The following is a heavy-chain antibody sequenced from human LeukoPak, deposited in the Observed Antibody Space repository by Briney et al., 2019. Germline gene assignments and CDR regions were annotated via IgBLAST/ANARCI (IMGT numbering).Heavy chain of an antibody. D-gene: IGHD3-3*01. V-gene: IGHV1-2*06. Sequence: ASVKVSCKASGYTFTGYYMHWVRQAPGQGLEWMGRINPNSGGTNYAQKFQGRVTMTRDTSISTAYMELSRLRSDDTAVYYCARPSYYDFWSGYLFDYWGQGTLVTVSS. CDR3: ARPSYYDFWSGYLFDY. CDR1: GYTFTGYY. J-gene: IGHJ4*02. CDR2: INPNSGGT.